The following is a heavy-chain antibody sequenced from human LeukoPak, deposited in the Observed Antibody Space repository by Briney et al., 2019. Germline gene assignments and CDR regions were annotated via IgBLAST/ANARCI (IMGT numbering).Heavy chain of an antibody. CDR3: ARRKYCSSTSCFSDAFDI. CDR2: IYPGDSDT. V-gene: IGHV5-51*01. D-gene: IGHD2-2*01. CDR1: GYSFTSYW. Sequence: GESLKISCEGSGYSFTSYWIGWVRQMPGKGLEWMGIIYPGDSDTRYSPSFQGQVTISADTSISTAYLQWSSLKASDTAMYYCARRKYCSSTSCFSDAFDIWGQGTMVTVSS. J-gene: IGHJ3*02.